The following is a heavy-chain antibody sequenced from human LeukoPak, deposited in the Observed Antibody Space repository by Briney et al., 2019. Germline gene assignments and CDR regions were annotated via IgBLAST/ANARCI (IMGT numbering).Heavy chain of an antibody. V-gene: IGHV3-21*01. D-gene: IGHD3-9*01. CDR1: GFTFSSYS. CDR3: ARETYDILTGYYNLDY. J-gene: IGHJ4*02. Sequence: PGGSLRLSCAASGFTFSSYSMNWVRQAPGKGLEWVSSISSSSSYIYYADSVKGRFTISRDNAKNSLYLQMNSLRAEDTAVYYCARETYDILTGYYNLDYWGQGTLVTVSS. CDR2: ISSSSSYI.